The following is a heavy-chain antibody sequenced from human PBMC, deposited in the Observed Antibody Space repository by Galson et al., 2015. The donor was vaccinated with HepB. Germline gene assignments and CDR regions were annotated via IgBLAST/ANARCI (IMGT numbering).Heavy chain of an antibody. CDR3: TRLVVVTPPTFDY. CDR1: GFTSGDYA. V-gene: IGHV3-49*04. Sequence: SLRLSCAASGFTSGDYAMSWVRQAPGKGLEWVGFIRSKAYGGTTEYAASVKGRFTISRDDSKSIAYLQMNSLKTEDTAVYYCTRLVVVTPPTFDYWGQGTLVTVSS. CDR2: IRSKAYGGTT. J-gene: IGHJ4*02. D-gene: IGHD2-15*01.